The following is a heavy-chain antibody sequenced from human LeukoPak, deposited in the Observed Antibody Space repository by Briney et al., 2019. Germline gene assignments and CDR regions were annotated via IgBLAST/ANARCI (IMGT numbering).Heavy chain of an antibody. J-gene: IGHJ4*02. CDR2: IYYSGST. CDR1: GGSISNYY. V-gene: IGHV4-59*01. D-gene: IGHD6-13*01. Sequence: SETLSLTCTVTGGSISNYYWSWIRQPPGKGLEWIGYIYYSGSTNYNPSLKSRVTISVDTSKKQFSLKLSSVTAADTAVYYCARGGRGAAAGFVYWGQGTLVTVSS. CDR3: ARGGRGAAAGFVY.